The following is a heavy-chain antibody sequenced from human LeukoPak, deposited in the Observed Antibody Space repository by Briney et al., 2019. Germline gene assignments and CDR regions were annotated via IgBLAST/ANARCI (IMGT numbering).Heavy chain of an antibody. V-gene: IGHV3-30*18. CDR1: GFTFSSYG. CDR3: AKPPGRLERPGY. D-gene: IGHD1-1*01. CDR2: ISYDGSNK. J-gene: IGHJ4*02. Sequence: GGSLRLSCAASGFTFSSYGMHWVRQAPGKGLEWVAVISYDGSNKFYADSVKGRFTISRDNSKNTLYLQMNSLRAEDTAVYYCAKPPGRLERPGYWGQGTLVTVSS.